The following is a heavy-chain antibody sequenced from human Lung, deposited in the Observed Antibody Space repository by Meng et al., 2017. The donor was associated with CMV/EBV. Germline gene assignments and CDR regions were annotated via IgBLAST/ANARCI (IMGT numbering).Heavy chain of an antibody. CDR3: AKKGGDGALHYFDY. CDR1: GFIFSNYA. V-gene: IGHV3-23*01. J-gene: IGHJ4*02. D-gene: IGHD3-16*01. Sequence: ESLKISXAASGFIFSNYAMSWVRQAPGKGLEWISFMSGSGSMMFYVDSVRGRFTNSRDSSKNTLYLQMNSLRAEDTAVYYCAKKGGDGALHYFDYWGQGTLVTVSS. CDR2: MSGSGSMM.